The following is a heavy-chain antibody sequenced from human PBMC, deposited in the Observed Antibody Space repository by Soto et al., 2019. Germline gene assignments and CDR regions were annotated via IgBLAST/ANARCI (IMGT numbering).Heavy chain of an antibody. CDR1: GDSLRSSYHY. V-gene: IGHV4-39*01. Sequence: LSLTCTVSGDSLRSSYHYWGWIRQSPGKGLEWIGSIYYTGNTYYNPSLKSRVSISVDMATNEISLRLRAESVADTAVYYCVRVEMYAGEFTPNFDRWGRGALVTVSS. J-gene: IGHJ4*02. D-gene: IGHD2-8*01. CDR2: IYYTGNT. CDR3: VRVEMYAGEFTPNFDR.